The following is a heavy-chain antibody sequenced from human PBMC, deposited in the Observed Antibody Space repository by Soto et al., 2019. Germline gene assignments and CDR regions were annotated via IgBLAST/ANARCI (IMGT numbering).Heavy chain of an antibody. CDR1: GFTFSSYS. CDR2: ISSSSSTI. D-gene: IGHD6-19*01. J-gene: IGHJ5*02. CDR3: AREGSSGWNGLNWFDP. Sequence: EVQLVESGGGLVQPGGSLRLSCAASGFTFSSYSMNWVRQAPGKGLEWVSYISSSSSTIYYADSVKGRFTISRDNAKNSLYLQMNSLRAEDTAVYYCAREGSSGWNGLNWFDPWGQGTLVTVSS. V-gene: IGHV3-48*01.